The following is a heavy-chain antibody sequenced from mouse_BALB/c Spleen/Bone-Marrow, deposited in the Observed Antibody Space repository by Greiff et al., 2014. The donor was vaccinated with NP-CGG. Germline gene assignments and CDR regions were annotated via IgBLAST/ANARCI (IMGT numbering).Heavy chain of an antibody. V-gene: IGHV1-14*01. J-gene: IGHJ4*01. Sequence: VQLKESGPELVKPGASVKMSCKASGYTFTSYVMHWVKQKPGQGLEWIGYINPYNDGTKYNEKFKGKATLTSDKSSSTAYMELSSLTSEDSAVYCCARKVWYYAMDYWGQGTSVTVSS. CDR2: INPYNDGT. D-gene: IGHD2-10*02. CDR1: GYTFTSYV. CDR3: ARKVWYYAMDY.